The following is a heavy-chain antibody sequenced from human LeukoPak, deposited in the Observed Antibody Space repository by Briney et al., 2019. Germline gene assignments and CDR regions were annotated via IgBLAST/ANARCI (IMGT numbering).Heavy chain of an antibody. CDR3: ARVRSSHMYSSSWLGY. Sequence: ASVKVSCKASGYTFTGYYMHWVRQAPGQGLEWMGRINPNSGGTNHAQKFQGRVTMPRDTSISTAYMELSRLRSDDTAVYYCARVRSSHMYSSSWLGYWGQGTLVTVSS. CDR2: INPNSGGT. V-gene: IGHV1-2*06. J-gene: IGHJ4*02. D-gene: IGHD6-13*01. CDR1: GYTFTGYY.